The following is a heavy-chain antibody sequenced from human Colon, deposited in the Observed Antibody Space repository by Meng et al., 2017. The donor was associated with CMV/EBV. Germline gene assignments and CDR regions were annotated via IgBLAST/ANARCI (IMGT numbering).Heavy chain of an antibody. CDR1: GDSVSSGGHY. CDR3: ARDDTLFWGIAAGGGHDYYYGMDV. V-gene: IGHV4-61*08. Sequence: SETLSLTCTVSGDSVSSGGHYWTWIRQPPGKGLEWIGYIYNSGSTNYSPSLKSRVTISVDTSKNQFSLKVTSVTAADTAVYYCARDDTLFWGIAAGGGHDYYYGMDVWGQGTTVTVSS. CDR2: IYNSGST. D-gene: IGHD6-13*01. J-gene: IGHJ6*02.